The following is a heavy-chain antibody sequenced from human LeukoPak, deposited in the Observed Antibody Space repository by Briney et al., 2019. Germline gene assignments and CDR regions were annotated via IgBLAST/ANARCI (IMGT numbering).Heavy chain of an antibody. CDR1: GFTLSSYS. V-gene: IGHV3-23*01. Sequence: PGGSLRLSCAASGFTLSSYSMSWVRQAPGKGLEWVSAISCSGGSTYYADSVKGRFIISRDNSKDTLYLKMKSLRAEDTVAYYCAKEYSSGWSTLAYDDAMDVCGDRNTGT. J-gene: IGHJ6*01. D-gene: IGHD6-19*01. CDR3: AKEYSSGWSTLAYDDAMDV. CDR2: ISCSGGST.